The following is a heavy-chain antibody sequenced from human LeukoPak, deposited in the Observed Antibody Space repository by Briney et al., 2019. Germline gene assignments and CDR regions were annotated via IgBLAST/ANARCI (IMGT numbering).Heavy chain of an antibody. CDR1: GGSFSGYY. J-gene: IGHJ4*02. CDR3: ARTGYYYGSGSLIDY. CDR2: INHSGST. D-gene: IGHD3-10*01. Sequence: SETLSLTCAVYGGSFSGYYWSWIRQPPGKGLEWIGEINHSGSTTYNPSLKSRVTMSVDTSKNQFSLKLSSVTAADTAVYYCARTGYYYGSGSLIDYWGQGTLVTVSS. V-gene: IGHV4-34*01.